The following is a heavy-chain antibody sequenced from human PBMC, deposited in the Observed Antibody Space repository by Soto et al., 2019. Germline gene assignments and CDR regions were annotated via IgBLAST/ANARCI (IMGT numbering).Heavy chain of an antibody. J-gene: IGHJ4*02. CDR3: AGHLRPTNWGGGYFDD. CDR1: GGSISSNNYY. CDR2: MSYRRST. Sequence: QLQLQESGPGLVKPSETLSLTCSVSGGSISSNNYYWGWIRQPPGKGLEWIGSMSYRRSTYYNPSLKSGVTRSVDTSWNLFSRTPSSVTAADTSVYYCAGHLRPTNWGGGYFDDWGQGTLVTVSS. D-gene: IGHD7-27*01. V-gene: IGHV4-39*01.